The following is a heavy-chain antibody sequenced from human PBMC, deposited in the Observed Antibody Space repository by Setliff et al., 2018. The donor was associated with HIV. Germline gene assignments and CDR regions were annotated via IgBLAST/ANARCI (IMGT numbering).Heavy chain of an antibody. CDR2: INHSGNT. CDR3: ARDQRLQGVQPPYWYFDL. Sequence: SETLSLTCAVYGGSFSGYYWNWIRQSPGKGLEWIGEINHSGNTHYNPSLKSRVTISEDTSKRQFSLRVNSVTAADTALYYCARDQRLQGVQPPYWYFDLWGRGTLVTVSS. D-gene: IGHD2-2*01. J-gene: IGHJ2*01. CDR1: GGSFSGYY. V-gene: IGHV4-34*01.